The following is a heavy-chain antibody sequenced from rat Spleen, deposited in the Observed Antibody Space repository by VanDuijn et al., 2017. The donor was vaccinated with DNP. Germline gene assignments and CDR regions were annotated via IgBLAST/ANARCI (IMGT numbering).Heavy chain of an antibody. CDR1: GFTFSNAW. D-gene: IGHD5-1*01. V-gene: IGHV6-8*01. J-gene: IGHJ2*01. CDR2: IKAKSNNYAT. CDR3: TNWGDY. Sequence: EVQLVETGGSLVQPGKSLKLTCATSGFTFSNAWMHWVRQSPEKQLEWVAQIKAKSNNYATYYAESVKGRFTISRDDSKSSVYLQMNSLKEEDTAIYYCTNWGDYWGQGVMVTVSS.